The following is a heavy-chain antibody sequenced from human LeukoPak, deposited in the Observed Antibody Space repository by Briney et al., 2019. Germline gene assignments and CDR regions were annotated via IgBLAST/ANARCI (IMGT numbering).Heavy chain of an antibody. CDR3: AQEVIEIGGIKSRFDP. Sequence: PGGSLRLTCAASGFVFNNRWMSWIRQTPGKGLEWVGNIKPDGSDKYYVGSVKGRFTISRDNAKNALFLQMNSLRAEDTAVYFCAQEVIEIGGIKSRFDPWGQGTLVTVSS. CDR1: GFVFNNRW. V-gene: IGHV3-7*01. J-gene: IGHJ5*02. D-gene: IGHD3-16*01. CDR2: IKPDGSDK.